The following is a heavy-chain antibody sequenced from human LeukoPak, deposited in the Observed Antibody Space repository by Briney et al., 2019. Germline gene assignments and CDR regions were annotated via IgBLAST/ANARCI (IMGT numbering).Heavy chain of an antibody. CDR2: ISTSSTYL. V-gene: IGHV3-21*01. CDR1: EFTFSSYA. CDR3: ARDPAAGTGSGAFDY. Sequence: GGSLRLSCAASEFTFSSYAMNWVRQAPGQGLEWVSSISTSSTYLYYADSLQGRFTISRDNAKNSLYLQMNSLRAEDTAVYYCARDPAAGTGSGAFDYWGQGTLVTVSS. D-gene: IGHD6-13*01. J-gene: IGHJ4*02.